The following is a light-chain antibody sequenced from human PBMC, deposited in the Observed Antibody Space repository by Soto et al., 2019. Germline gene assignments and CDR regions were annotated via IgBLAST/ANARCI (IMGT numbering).Light chain of an antibody. CDR1: QSVSSY. V-gene: IGKV3-11*01. J-gene: IGKJ4*01. CDR2: GAF. CDR3: QQRSTWPRVT. Sequence: IVLTQSPATLSLSPGERATLSCRASQSVSSYLAWYQQKPGQAPRLLIYGAFNRATGIPARFSGSGSGTDFTLTIGSLEPEDFAVYYCQQRSTWPRVTFGGGTKLEI.